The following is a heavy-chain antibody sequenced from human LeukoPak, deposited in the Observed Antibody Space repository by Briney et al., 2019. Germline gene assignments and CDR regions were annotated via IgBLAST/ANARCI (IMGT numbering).Heavy chain of an antibody. V-gene: IGHV3-30-3*01. CDR3: ARMYSSSMSALDV. CDR2: ISYDGSNK. Sequence: PGGSLRLSRAASGFTFSSYAMHWVRQAPGKGLEWVAVISYDGSNKYYADSVKGRFTISRDNSKNTLYLQMNSLRAEDTAVYYCARMYSSSMSALDVWGQGTTVTVSS. CDR1: GFTFSSYA. J-gene: IGHJ6*02. D-gene: IGHD6-6*01.